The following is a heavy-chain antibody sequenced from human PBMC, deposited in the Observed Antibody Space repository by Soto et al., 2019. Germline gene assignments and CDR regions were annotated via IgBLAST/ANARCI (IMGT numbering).Heavy chain of an antibody. V-gene: IGHV3-23*01. CDR3: AAPRDEYGSGVSWFTYGMDI. CDR1: GFTFSDFA. Sequence: XESLRLSCLASGFTFSDFAMTGVRHVPGRGLEWVASLDGAGGSTYYAESVRGRFSISRDNSQNTLFLQMKRLTVDDTAIYYCAAPRDEYGSGVSWFTYGMDIWGQGTTVTVSS. J-gene: IGHJ6*02. D-gene: IGHD3-10*01. CDR2: LDGAGGST.